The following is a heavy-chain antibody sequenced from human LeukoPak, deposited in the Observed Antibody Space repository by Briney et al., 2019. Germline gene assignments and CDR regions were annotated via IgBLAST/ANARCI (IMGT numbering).Heavy chain of an antibody. Sequence: ASVKVSCKASGYTFTSYDINWVRQATGQGLEWMGWMNPNSGNTGCAQKFQGRVTMTRNTSISTAYMELSSLRSEDTAVYYCARTYCTNGVCFPFDYWGQGTLVTVSS. D-gene: IGHD2-8*01. V-gene: IGHV1-8*01. CDR2: MNPNSGNT. CDR1: GYTFTSYD. J-gene: IGHJ4*02. CDR3: ARTYCTNGVCFPFDY.